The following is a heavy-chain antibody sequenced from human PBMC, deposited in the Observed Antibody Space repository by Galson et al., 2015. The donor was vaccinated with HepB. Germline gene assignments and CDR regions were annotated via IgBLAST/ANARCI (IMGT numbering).Heavy chain of an antibody. J-gene: IGHJ5*01. V-gene: IGHV3-23*01. CDR2: ITGKGDRS. CDR1: GFAFDSHA. CDR3: AKGYGLFDS. Sequence: SLRLSCAASGFAFDSHAMSWVRQAPGRGLEWISGITGKGDRSFYADSVKGRFTVSKDNSNNMLYLQMNSRRAEDAGIYCCAKGYGLFDSWGQGNLVTVSS. D-gene: IGHD5-18*01.